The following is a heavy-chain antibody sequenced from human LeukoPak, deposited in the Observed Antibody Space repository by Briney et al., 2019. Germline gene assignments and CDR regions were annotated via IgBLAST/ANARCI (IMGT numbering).Heavy chain of an antibody. V-gene: IGHV3-11*04. CDR2: ISSSGSTI. CDR3: ATLPYYYDSSGSYYFDY. J-gene: IGHJ4*02. D-gene: IGHD3-22*01. CDR1: GFTFSDYY. Sequence: GGSLRLSCAASGFTFSDYYMSWIRQAPGEGLEWVSYISSSGSTIYYADSVKGRFTISRDNAKNSLYLQMNSLRVEDTAVYYCATLPYYYDSSGSYYFDYWGQGTLVTVSS.